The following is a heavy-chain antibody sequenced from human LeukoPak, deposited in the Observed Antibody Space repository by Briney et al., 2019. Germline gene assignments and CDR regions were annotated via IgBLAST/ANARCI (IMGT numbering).Heavy chain of an antibody. Sequence: PGGSLRLSCIVSGFTFSAYAMSWVRQAPGKGLEWVSVVTATGGETYYADSVRGRFIISRDNSRNTFYLQMDSLRDEDTAVYYCARGLTYYCDSSVYLVAFDIWGKGTRVTVSS. CDR2: VTATGGET. V-gene: IGHV3-23*01. J-gene: IGHJ3*02. CDR1: GFTFSAYA. CDR3: ARGLTYYCDSSVYLVAFDI. D-gene: IGHD3-22*01.